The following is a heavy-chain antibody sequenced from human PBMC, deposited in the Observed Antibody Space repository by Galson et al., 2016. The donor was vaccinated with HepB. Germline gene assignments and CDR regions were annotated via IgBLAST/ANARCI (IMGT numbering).Heavy chain of an antibody. CDR3: ARLMAIGAFDY. J-gene: IGHJ4*02. CDR2: LYYSGNT. V-gene: IGHV4-39*01. Sequence: EPLSLTCTVSGGSISSSSYYWGWVRQAPGKGLEWIGNLYYSGNTYFNPSLKNRVTVSVDTSTNQFSLKLTSVTAADTAVYFCARLMAIGAFDYWGQGILVTVSS. CDR1: GGSISSSSYY. D-gene: IGHD5-24*01.